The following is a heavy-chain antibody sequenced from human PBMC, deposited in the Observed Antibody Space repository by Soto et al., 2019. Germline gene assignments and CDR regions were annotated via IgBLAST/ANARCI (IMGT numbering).Heavy chain of an antibody. D-gene: IGHD1-26*01. CDR1: GGSITSGSYY. V-gene: IGHV4-61*01. CDR3: ATHEGSYSIEN. J-gene: IGHJ4*02. Sequence: SETLSLTCTVSGGSITSGSYYWSWIRQPPGKGLEWIGYIYNGGSTYYIPSLKSRVTISVDRSKIQFSLQLTSVTAADTAVYYCATHEGSYSIENWGQGALVTVSS. CDR2: IYNGGST.